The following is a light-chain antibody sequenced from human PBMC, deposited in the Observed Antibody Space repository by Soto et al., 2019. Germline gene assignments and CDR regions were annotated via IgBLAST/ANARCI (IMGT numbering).Light chain of an antibody. Sequence: QSALTQPRSVSGSPGQSVTISCTGTSSDVGGYNYVSWYQHHPGKAPKLMIYDVSKRTSGVPDRFSGSKSGNTASLTISGLQAEDEADYHCFSYAGSSTLGVFGGGTQLTVL. V-gene: IGLV2-11*01. CDR2: DVS. J-gene: IGLJ2*01. CDR1: SSDVGGYNY. CDR3: FSYAGSSTLGV.